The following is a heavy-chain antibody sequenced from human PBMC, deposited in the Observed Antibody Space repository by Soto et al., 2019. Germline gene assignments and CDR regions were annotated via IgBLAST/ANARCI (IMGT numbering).Heavy chain of an antibody. CDR3: AKFAPNWFDP. CDR1: GVSITSNY. Sequence: SSETLSLTCNVSGVSITSNYWSWIRQPPGKGLEWLGYIYDSGSTNYNPSLKSRVTISLDTSKKQFSLKLSSVTAADTAVYYCAKFAPNWFDPWGQGTLVTVSS. V-gene: IGHV4-59*01. CDR2: IYDSGST. J-gene: IGHJ5*02.